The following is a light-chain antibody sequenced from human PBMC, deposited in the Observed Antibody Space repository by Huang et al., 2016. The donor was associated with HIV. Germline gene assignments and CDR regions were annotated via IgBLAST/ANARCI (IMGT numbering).Light chain of an antibody. Sequence: EIVMTQSPATLSVSPGERATLSCRASQSVSTNLAWYQHQPGQAPRLLIYGAATRATGIPARFSGSGSGTDFTLTISSLQSEDFAVYYCQHYNNWPPWTFGQGTKVEIK. V-gene: IGKV3-15*01. J-gene: IGKJ1*01. CDR3: QHYNNWPPWT. CDR2: GAA. CDR1: QSVSTN.